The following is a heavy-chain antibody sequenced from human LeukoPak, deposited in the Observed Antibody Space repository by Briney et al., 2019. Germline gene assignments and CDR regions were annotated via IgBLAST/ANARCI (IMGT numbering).Heavy chain of an antibody. CDR2: INHSGST. CDR1: GGSFSGYY. D-gene: IGHD1-26*01. CDR3: ARDLVGIVGPITSAFDI. Sequence: SETLSLTCAVYGGSFSGYYWSWIRQPPGKGLEWIGEINHSGSTNYNPSLKSRVTISVDTSKSQFSLNLSSVTAADTAVYYCARDLVGIVGPITSAFDIWGQGIMVIVSS. J-gene: IGHJ3*02. V-gene: IGHV4-34*01.